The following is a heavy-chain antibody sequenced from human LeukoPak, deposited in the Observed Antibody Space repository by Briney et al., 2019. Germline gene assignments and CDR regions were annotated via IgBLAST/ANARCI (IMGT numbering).Heavy chain of an antibody. CDR3: AATYGDYVSDAFDI. CDR1: GFTFSDYY. J-gene: IGHJ3*02. Sequence: TGGSLRLSCAASGFTFSDYYMSWIRQAPGKGLEWVSVIYSGGSTYYADSVKGRFTISRDNSKNTLYLQMNSLRAEDTAVYYCAATYGDYVSDAFDIWGQGTMVTVSS. CDR2: IYSGGST. V-gene: IGHV3-53*01. D-gene: IGHD4-17*01.